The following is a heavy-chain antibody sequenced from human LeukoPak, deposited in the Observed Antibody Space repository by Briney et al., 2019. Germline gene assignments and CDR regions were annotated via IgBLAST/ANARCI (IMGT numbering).Heavy chain of an antibody. J-gene: IGHJ2*01. CDR1: GFPFDIYW. V-gene: IGHV3-7*01. Sequence: PGGSLRLSCVAPGFPFDIYWMSWVRHGPGKGLEWVANIKSDGSEEYYAASVKGRLTVARDNAKNSLFLQMNRLRVEDTAVYYCAKEKTVAGWYFDLWGRGTLVTVSS. D-gene: IGHD6-19*01. CDR2: IKSDGSEE. CDR3: AKEKTVAGWYFDL.